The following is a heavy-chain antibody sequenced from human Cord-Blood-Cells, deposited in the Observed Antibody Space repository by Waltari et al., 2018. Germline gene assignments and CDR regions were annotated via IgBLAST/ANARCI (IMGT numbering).Heavy chain of an antibody. J-gene: IGHJ4*02. D-gene: IGHD6-13*01. CDR2: IWYDGSNK. Sequence: QVQLVESGGGVVQPGRSLRLSCAASGFTFSSYGMHWVRQAPGKGLEWVAVIWYDGSNKYYADSVKGRFTISRDNSKNTLYLQMNSLRAEDTAVYYCARDALGQQLVLGYWGQGTLVTVSS. V-gene: IGHV3-33*01. CDR1: GFTFSSYG. CDR3: ARDALGQQLVLGY.